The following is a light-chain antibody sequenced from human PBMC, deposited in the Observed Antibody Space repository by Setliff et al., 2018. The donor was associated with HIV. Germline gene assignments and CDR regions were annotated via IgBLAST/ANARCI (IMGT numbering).Light chain of an antibody. V-gene: IGLV1-44*01. CDR3: GAWDDSLNGFVV. Sequence: QSVLTQPPSASGTPGQRVTISCSGSSSNIGSNYVYWYQQFPGAAPKLLIYSDNQRPSEVPDRFSGSKSGTSASLAISGLQSEDEADYYCGAWDDSLNGFVVFGGGTKVTVL. J-gene: IGLJ2*01. CDR1: SSNIGSNY. CDR2: SDN.